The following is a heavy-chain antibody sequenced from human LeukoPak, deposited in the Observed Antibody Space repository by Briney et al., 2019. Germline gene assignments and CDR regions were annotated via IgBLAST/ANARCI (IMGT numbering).Heavy chain of an antibody. J-gene: IGHJ4*02. V-gene: IGHV3-30-3*01. D-gene: IGHD3-10*01. Sequence: GGSLRLSCAASGXTFSTYAVHWVRQGPGKGLEWVAVISYDGSNKYYADSVKGRFTISRDNSKNTLYLQMSSLSAEDAAVYYCARTTTPHYYGSGSYALGYWGQGTLVTVPS. CDR1: GXTFSTYA. CDR3: ARTTTPHYYGSGSYALGY. CDR2: ISYDGSNK.